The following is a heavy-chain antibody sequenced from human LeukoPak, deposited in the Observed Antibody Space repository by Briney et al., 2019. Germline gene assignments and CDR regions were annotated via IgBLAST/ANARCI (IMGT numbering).Heavy chain of an antibody. D-gene: IGHD3-16*01. V-gene: IGHV3-7*01. J-gene: IGHJ4*02. CDR1: GLTFSSSW. Sequence: GGSLRLSCAVSGLTFSSSWMDWVRQAPGKGLEWVANIKHDESEKNYLDSVKGRFTISRDNAQNSLYLQMNGLRVEDTAVYYCTRRLDDWGQGTLVTVSS. CDR3: TRRLDD. CDR2: IKHDESEK.